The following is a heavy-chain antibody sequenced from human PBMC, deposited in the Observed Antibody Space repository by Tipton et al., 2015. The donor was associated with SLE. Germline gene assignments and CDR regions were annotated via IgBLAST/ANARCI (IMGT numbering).Heavy chain of an antibody. Sequence: SLRLSCSGSGISFISYEMNWVRQAPGKGLEWLAYISRGGTVSGTVIYYADSVEGRFIISRDNAKNSLYLQMNSLRAEDTAVYYCARDDSFRHYYHGMDVWGQGTTVTVSS. J-gene: IGHJ6*02. CDR3: ARDDSFRHYYHGMDV. V-gene: IGHV3-48*03. CDR1: GISFISYE. CDR2: ISRGGTVSGTVI. D-gene: IGHD2-21*01.